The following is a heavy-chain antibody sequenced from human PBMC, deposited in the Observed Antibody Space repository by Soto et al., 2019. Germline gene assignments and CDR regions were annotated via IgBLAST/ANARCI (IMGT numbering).Heavy chain of an antibody. Sequence: GGSLRLSCAASGFTFTSAWMSWVREAPGKGLEWVGRIKSKTDGGTTDYAAPVRGRFTISRDDSKNTLYVQLNSLKTEDTAVYYCTTDSILAPLFHWGQGTLVTVSS. V-gene: IGHV3-15*01. J-gene: IGHJ4*02. CDR1: GFTFTSAW. D-gene: IGHD3-3*02. CDR2: IKSKTDGGTT. CDR3: TTDSILAPLFH.